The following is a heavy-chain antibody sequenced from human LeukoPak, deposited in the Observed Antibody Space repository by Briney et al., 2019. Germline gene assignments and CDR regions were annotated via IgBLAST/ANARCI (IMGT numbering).Heavy chain of an antibody. CDR1: GFTFSSYA. Sequence: GGSLRLSCAASGFTFSSYAMSWVRQAPGKGLEWVSAISGSGGSTYYADSVKGRFTISGDNSKNTLYLQMNSLRAEDTAVYYCAREGYRSSTSCHFYDYWGQGTLVTVSS. V-gene: IGHV3-23*01. CDR3: AREGYRSSTSCHFYDY. D-gene: IGHD2-2*01. CDR2: ISGSGGST. J-gene: IGHJ4*02.